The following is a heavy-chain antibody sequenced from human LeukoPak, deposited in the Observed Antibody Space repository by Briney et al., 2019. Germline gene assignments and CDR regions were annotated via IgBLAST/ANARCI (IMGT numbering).Heavy chain of an antibody. CDR1: GGTFSSYA. Sequence: GASVKVSCKASGGTFSSYAISWVRQAPGQGLEWMGGIIPIFGTANYAQKFQGRVTITTDESTSTAYMELSSLRSEDTAVYYCAIVVPAAFDHWGQGTLVTVSS. D-gene: IGHD2-2*01. CDR2: IIPIFGTA. CDR3: AIVVPAAFDH. V-gene: IGHV1-69*05. J-gene: IGHJ4*02.